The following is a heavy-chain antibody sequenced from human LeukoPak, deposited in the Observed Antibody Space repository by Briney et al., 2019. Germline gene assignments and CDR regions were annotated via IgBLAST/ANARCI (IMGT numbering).Heavy chain of an antibody. Sequence: SVKVSCKASGGTFSSYAISWVRQAPGQGLEWMGRIIPILGIANYAQKFQGRVTITADKSTSTAYMELSSLRPEDTAVYYCATGGATGYWGQGTLVTVSS. CDR1: GGTFSSYA. J-gene: IGHJ4*02. D-gene: IGHD1-26*01. V-gene: IGHV1-69*04. CDR2: IIPILGIA. CDR3: ATGGATGY.